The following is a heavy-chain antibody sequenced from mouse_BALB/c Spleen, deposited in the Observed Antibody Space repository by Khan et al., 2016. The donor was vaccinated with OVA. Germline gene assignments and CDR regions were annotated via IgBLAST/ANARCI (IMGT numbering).Heavy chain of an antibody. CDR3: ASGGYWYFEV. V-gene: IGHV9-3-1*01. Sequence: QIQLVQSGPELKKPGETVKISCTASGYTFTNYGMNWVKQAPGKGLKWMGWINTYTGEPTYAADFKGRFAFSLETSASTAYLQINNLKNEDTATYCCASGGYWYFEVWGAGTTVTVSS. D-gene: IGHD1-1*02. J-gene: IGHJ1*01. CDR1: GYTFTNYG. CDR2: INTYTGEP.